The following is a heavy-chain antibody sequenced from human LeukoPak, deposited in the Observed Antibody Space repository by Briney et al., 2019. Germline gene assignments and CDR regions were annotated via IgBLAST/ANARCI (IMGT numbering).Heavy chain of an antibody. Sequence: ASVKVSCKASGYTFTSYGISWVRQAPGQGLEWMGWISAYNGNTNYAQKLQGRVTMTTDTSTSTAYMELRSLRSDDTAVYYCARAKDSSGWYGAFDIWGQGTMVTVSS. D-gene: IGHD6-13*01. V-gene: IGHV1-18*01. CDR3: ARAKDSSGWYGAFDI. CDR2: ISAYNGNT. J-gene: IGHJ3*02. CDR1: GYTFTSYG.